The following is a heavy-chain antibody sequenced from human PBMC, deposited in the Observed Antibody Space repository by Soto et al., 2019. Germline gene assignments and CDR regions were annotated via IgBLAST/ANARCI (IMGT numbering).Heavy chain of an antibody. J-gene: IGHJ4*02. CDR1: GFTFSSSA. Sequence: QVQLVESGGGVVQPGGSLRLSCAFSGFTFSSSAMHWVRQAPGKGPEWVAIISYDGNDKYYADSVEGRFTISRDNSKNSLFLQMSSLRPDDTALYYCAKDNPTIAYWGQGTLVTVSS. D-gene: IGHD1-1*01. CDR3: AKDNPTIAY. V-gene: IGHV3-30*18. CDR2: ISYDGNDK.